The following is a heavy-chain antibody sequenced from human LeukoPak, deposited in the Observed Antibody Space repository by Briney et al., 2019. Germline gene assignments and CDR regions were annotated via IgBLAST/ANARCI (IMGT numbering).Heavy chain of an antibody. V-gene: IGHV4-39*01. D-gene: IGHD3-22*01. J-gene: IGHJ3*02. CDR2: IYYRGST. Sequence: PSETLSLTCTVSGGSISSSSYYWGWIREPPGKGLEWMGSIYYRGSTYYKPSLKSRVTISVDTSKNQFSLKLSSVAAPDKAVYYCVRHVYYDSSGVGAFDIWGQGTMVTVSS. CDR1: GGSISSSSYY. CDR3: VRHVYYDSSGVGAFDI.